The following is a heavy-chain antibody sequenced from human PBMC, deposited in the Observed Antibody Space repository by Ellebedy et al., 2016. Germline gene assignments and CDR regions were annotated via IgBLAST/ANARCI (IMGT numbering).Heavy chain of an antibody. CDR3: ATTWGVYGSGTMDY. CDR1: GYTFTSYD. Sequence: ASVKVSCKASGYTFTSYDINWVRQATGQGLEWMAWMNPNSGNTGYAQKFQGRVTMTRNTSISTDYMELSSLRSEDTAVYYCATTWGVYGSGTMDYWGQGTLVTVSS. J-gene: IGHJ4*02. D-gene: IGHD3-10*01. CDR2: MNPNSGNT. V-gene: IGHV1-8*01.